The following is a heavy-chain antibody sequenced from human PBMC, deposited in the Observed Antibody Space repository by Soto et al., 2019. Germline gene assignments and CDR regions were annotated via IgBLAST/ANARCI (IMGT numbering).Heavy chain of an antibody. CDR1: GFSLSTSGVG. Sequence: QITLKESGPTLVKPTQTLTLTCTFSGFSLSTSGVGVGWIRQPPGKALEWLALIYWDDDKRYSPSLKSRLTLTKDTSKNQVVLTMTNMDPVDTATYDCAHTELGTKLDYWGQGTLVTVSS. V-gene: IGHV2-5*02. CDR3: AHTELGTKLDY. CDR2: IYWDDDK. D-gene: IGHD7-27*01. J-gene: IGHJ4*02.